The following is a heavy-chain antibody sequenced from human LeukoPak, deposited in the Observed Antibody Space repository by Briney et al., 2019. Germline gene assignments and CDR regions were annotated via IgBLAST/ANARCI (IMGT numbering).Heavy chain of an antibody. V-gene: IGHV3-11*04. J-gene: IGHJ6*04. CDR1: GGSFSGYY. D-gene: IGHD3-10*02. Sequence: LSLTCAVYGGSFSGYYWSWIRQPPGKGLEWVSYISDTGSTIYYADSVEGRFTISRDNAKNPLYLQMNSLRAEDTAVYYCAELGITMIGGVWGKGTTVTISS. CDR3: AELGITMIGGV. CDR2: ISDTGSTI.